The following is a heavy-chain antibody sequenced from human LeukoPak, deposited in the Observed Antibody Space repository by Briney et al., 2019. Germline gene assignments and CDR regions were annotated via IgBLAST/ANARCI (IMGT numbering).Heavy chain of an antibody. CDR3: ARKNDFDI. D-gene: IGHD2/OR15-2a*01. Sequence: ETLSLTCTVSGGSISSDHWNWIGQPPGKGLEWIGCIYYSGSTYYNPSLKSRVTISVDMSKSQFSLRLTSVTAADTAVYYCARKNDFDIWGQGTFVSVSS. V-gene: IGHV4-59*01. CDR1: GGSISSDH. J-gene: IGHJ3*02. CDR2: IYYSGST.